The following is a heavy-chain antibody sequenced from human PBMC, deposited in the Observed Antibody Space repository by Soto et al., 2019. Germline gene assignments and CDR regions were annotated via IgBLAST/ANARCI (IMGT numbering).Heavy chain of an antibody. V-gene: IGHV3-21*01. CDR1: GFTFSSYS. CDR2: ISSSSSYI. D-gene: IGHD6-19*01. Sequence: GGSLRLSCAASGFTFSSYSMNWVRQAPGKGLEWVSSISSSSSYIYYADSVKGRFTISRDNAKNSLYLQMNSLRAEDTAVYYCARGGVAVAGTEYFDYWRQGTLVTVPS. J-gene: IGHJ4*02. CDR3: ARGGVAVAGTEYFDY.